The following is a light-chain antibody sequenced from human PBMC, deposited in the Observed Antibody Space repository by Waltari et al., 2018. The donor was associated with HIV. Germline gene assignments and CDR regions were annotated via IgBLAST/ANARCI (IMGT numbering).Light chain of an antibody. CDR1: KLGVKY. J-gene: IGLJ2*01. Sequence: SYELTQPPSVSVSPGQTASNTRPGDKLGVKYACWYLQKPGQSPVLGIYQDSKRPSGIPERFSGSNSGNTATLTISGTQAMDEADYYCQAWDSSTVVFGGGTKLTVL. V-gene: IGLV3-1*01. CDR3: QAWDSSTVV. CDR2: QDS.